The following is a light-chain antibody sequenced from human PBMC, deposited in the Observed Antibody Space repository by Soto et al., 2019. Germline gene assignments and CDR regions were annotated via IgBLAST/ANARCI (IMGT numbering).Light chain of an antibody. CDR2: GNR. J-gene: IGLJ3*02. CDR1: SSNIGAGFD. V-gene: IGLV1-40*01. CDR3: STWDDSLSGPV. Sequence: QSVLTQPPSVSGAPGQRVTISCAGSSSNIGAGFDVHWYQHLPGTAPKLLIYGNRNRPSGAPDRFSGSKFGTSASLAISGLRSEDEADYYCSTWDDSLSGPVFGGGTKLTVL.